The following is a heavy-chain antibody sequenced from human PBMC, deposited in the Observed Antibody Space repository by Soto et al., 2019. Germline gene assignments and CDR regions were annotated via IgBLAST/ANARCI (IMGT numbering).Heavy chain of an antibody. V-gene: IGHV3-30-3*01. CDR2: ISYDGSNK. D-gene: IGHD6-6*01. J-gene: IGHJ6*02. CDR1: GFTFSSYA. CDR3: ARLGHSSSSKHYYYGMDV. Sequence: QVQLVESGGGVVQPGRSLRLSCAASGFTFSSYAMHWVRQAPGKGLEWVAVISYDGSNKYYADSVKGRFTISRDNSKNTXXLQMNSLRAEDTAVYYCARLGHSSSSKHYYYGMDVWGQGTTVTVSS.